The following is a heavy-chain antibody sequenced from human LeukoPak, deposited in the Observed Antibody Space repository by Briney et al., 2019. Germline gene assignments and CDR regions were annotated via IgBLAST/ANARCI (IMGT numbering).Heavy chain of an antibody. D-gene: IGHD1-26*01. V-gene: IGHV1-18*01. CDR2: VSAYAHNT. Sequence: ASVKVSCKASGYNFFSYGITWVRQAPGQGLEWMGWVSAYAHNTNYVQKFQGRVTMTTDTSTSTAYMELRSLRSDDTAVYYCARDCIGCHGFDSWGQGTLVTVSS. CDR3: ARDCIGCHGFDS. J-gene: IGHJ4*02. CDR1: GYNFFSYG.